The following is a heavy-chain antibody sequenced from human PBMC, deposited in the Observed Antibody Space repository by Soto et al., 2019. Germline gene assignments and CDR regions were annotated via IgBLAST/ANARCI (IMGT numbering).Heavy chain of an antibody. Sequence: EVQLVESGGGLIQPGGSLTLSCVASGFSVSNSYMSWVRQAPGKGLEWVSVISSGGSTYYADSVKGRFTISRDNSKNTVYLQVNSLRGEDTAVYYCARVGKPMVIGNYFDYWGQRTLVTVSS. V-gene: IGHV3-53*01. J-gene: IGHJ4*02. D-gene: IGHD3-10*01. CDR2: ISSGGST. CDR3: ARVGKPMVIGNYFDY. CDR1: GFSVSNSY.